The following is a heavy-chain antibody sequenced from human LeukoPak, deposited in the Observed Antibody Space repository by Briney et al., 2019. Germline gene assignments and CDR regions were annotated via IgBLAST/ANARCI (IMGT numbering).Heavy chain of an antibody. CDR3: ARCNMGTYFDF. Sequence: TGGSLRLSCAASGFTFSGFAMSWVRRTPGKGLEWVLGISGSGDNTLYADSVKGRFIISRDNSKDTLDLEMNSLGAEDTAMYYCARCNMGTYFDFWGQGTLVTVSS. V-gene: IGHV3-23*01. J-gene: IGHJ4*02. D-gene: IGHD7-27*01. CDR2: ISGSGDNT. CDR1: GFTFSGFA.